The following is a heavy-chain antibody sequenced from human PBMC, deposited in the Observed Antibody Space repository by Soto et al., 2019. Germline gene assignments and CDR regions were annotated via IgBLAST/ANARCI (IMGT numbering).Heavy chain of an antibody. D-gene: IGHD5-18*01. CDR2: VNHIGST. CDR1: GGSITNFY. CDR3: ARAYVSYSTNWFDS. V-gene: IGHV4-59*01. Sequence: QVQLQESGPGLVTPSETVSLNCSVSGGSITNFYWRWIRQAPGRGLEWIGYVNHIGSTKYNPSLDIRSTISVDTSKNQFSLKMTSVTTADTAVYYCARAYVSYSTNWFDSWGQGTLVTVAS. J-gene: IGHJ5*01.